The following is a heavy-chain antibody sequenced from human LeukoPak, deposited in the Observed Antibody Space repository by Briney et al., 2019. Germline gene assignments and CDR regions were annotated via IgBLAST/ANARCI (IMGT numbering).Heavy chain of an antibody. CDR3: ARDPNSNSWFGPFSDY. CDR2: IYPNGTT. CDR1: GGSISSGSYH. J-gene: IGHJ4*02. D-gene: IGHD6-13*01. Sequence: SSQTLSLTCTVSGGSISSGSYHWSWIRQPAGKGLEWIGRIYPNGTTNYNPSLKSRVTISVDTSKNQFSLKLSSVTAADTAVYYCARDPNSNSWFGPFSDYWGQGALVTVSS. V-gene: IGHV4-61*02.